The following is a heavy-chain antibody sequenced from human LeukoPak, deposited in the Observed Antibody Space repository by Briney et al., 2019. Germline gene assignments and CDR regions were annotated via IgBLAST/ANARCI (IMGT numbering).Heavy chain of an antibody. Sequence: SETLSLTCTVSGGSISSGDYYWSWIRQPPGKGLEWIGYIYYSGSTYYNPSLKSRVTISVDTSKNQFSLKLSSVTAADTAVYYCARDEGLNGAFDIWGQGTMVTVSS. CDR1: GGSISSGDYY. V-gene: IGHV4-30-4*01. J-gene: IGHJ3*02. CDR3: ARDEGLNGAFDI. CDR2: IYYSGST. D-gene: IGHD3-22*01.